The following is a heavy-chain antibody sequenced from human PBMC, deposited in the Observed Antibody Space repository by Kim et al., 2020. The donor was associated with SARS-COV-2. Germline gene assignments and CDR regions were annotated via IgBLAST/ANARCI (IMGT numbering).Heavy chain of an antibody. CDR2: IYFSGST. CDR3: ARHWYITMDRGVPVLYFFDY. V-gene: IGHV4-39*01. D-gene: IGHD3-10*01. CDR1: GGSIISSSHY. Sequence: SETLSLTCTVSGGSIISSSHYWGWIRQPPGKGLEWIGSIYFSGSTYYNPSLRSRVTISVDTSKNQFSLKLSSVTAADTAVYYCARHWYITMDRGVPVLYFFDYWGQGTLVTVSS. J-gene: IGHJ4*02.